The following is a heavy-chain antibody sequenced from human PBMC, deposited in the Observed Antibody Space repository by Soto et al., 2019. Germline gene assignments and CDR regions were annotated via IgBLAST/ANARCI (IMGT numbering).Heavy chain of an antibody. CDR2: TYTAGTT. D-gene: IGHD6-19*01. CDR1: GFTVSTNY. J-gene: IGHJ4*02. CDR3: TRDYRGWYSFEY. V-gene: IGHV3-66*01. Sequence: GGSLRLSCAASGFTVSTNYMNWVRQAPGKGLEWVSFTYTAGTTAYADSVKDRFTISRDNSRNTLYLQMNSLRAEDTAVYYCTRDYRGWYSFEYWGQGILVTVSS.